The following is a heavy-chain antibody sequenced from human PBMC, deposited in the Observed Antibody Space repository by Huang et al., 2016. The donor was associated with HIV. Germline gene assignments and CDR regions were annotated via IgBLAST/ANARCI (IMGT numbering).Heavy chain of an antibody. V-gene: IGHV2-5*01. D-gene: IGHD6-19*01. CDR1: GFSRSTRGVG. Sequence: QITLKESGPTLVKPTQTLTLTCTFSGFSRSTRGVGVGWSRQPPGKALEWLALIHWNNDKHYNSSLKSSLTITQDTSKNQVVLTMANVDPLDTATYYCARRAASGWQQEYFHLWGQGTLVTVSS. CDR3: ARRAASGWQQEYFHL. J-gene: IGHJ1*01. CDR2: IHWNNDK.